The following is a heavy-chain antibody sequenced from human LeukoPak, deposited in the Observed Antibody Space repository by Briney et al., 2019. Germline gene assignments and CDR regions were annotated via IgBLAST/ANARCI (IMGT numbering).Heavy chain of an antibody. CDR1: GFTFSSYS. CDR3: ARDSGNYNGWYYFEY. J-gene: IGHJ4*02. V-gene: IGHV3-21*01. D-gene: IGHD1-26*01. Sequence: GGSLRLSCAASGFTFSSYSMNRVRQAPGKGLEWVSSISSSSNYIYYADSVKGRFTISRDNAKNSLYLQMNSLRAEDTAVYYCARDSGNYNGWYYFEYWGQGTLVTVSS. CDR2: ISSSSNYI.